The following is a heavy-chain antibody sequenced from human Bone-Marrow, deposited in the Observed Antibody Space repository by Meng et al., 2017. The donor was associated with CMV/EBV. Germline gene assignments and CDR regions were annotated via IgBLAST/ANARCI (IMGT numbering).Heavy chain of an antibody. D-gene: IGHD4-11*01. J-gene: IGHJ6*02. CDR1: GFSFISYW. CDR3: ARHDSKHRYYGLDA. CDR2: IYVGDSDT. Sequence: GGSLRLSCQGSGFSFISYWVAWVRQTPGKGLEWMGSIYVGDSDTKYSPPFEGQVIISVDKSITTAYLQWRSLKASDTAIYYCARHDSKHRYYGLDAWGQGNTVNVPS. V-gene: IGHV5-51*01.